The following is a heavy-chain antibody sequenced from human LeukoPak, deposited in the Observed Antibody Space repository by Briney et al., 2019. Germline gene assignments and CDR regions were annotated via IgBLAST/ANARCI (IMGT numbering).Heavy chain of an antibody. CDR2: INPSGGST. V-gene: IGHV1-46*01. CDR1: GYTFTSYY. CDR3: ARERLRFLEWLFNTRNWFDP. D-gene: IGHD3-3*01. J-gene: IGHJ5*02. Sequence: ASVKVSCKASGYTFTSYYMHWVRQAPGQGLEWMGIINPSGGSTSYAQTFQGRVTMTRDTSTSTVYMELSSLRSEDTAVYYCARERLRFLEWLFNTRNWFDPWGQGTLVTVSS.